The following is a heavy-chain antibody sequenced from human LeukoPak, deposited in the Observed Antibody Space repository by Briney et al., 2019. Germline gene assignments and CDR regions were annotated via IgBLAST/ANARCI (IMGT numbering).Heavy chain of an antibody. V-gene: IGHV3-74*01. CDR2: ISDGGSTT. CDR3: ARVIRKYSSGWYLPAGY. Sequence: GGSLRLSCAASGFTFSSYWMHWVRQAPGKGLVWVSRISDGGSTTTYADSVKGRFTISRDNSKNTLYLQMNSLRAEDTAVYYCARVIRKYSSGWYLPAGYWGQGTLVTVSS. CDR1: GFTFSSYW. J-gene: IGHJ4*02. D-gene: IGHD6-19*01.